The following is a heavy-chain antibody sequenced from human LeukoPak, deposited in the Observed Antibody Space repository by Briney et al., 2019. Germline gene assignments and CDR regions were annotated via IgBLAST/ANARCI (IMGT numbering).Heavy chain of an antibody. CDR2: INPNSGGT. V-gene: IGHV1-2*06. CDR3: ARDSSYYGSGSYT. Sequence: ASVKVSCKASGYTFTGYYMHWVRQAPGQGLEWMGRINPNSGGTNYAQKFQGRVTMTRDTPISTAYMELSRLRSDDTAVYYCARDSSYYGSGSYTWGQGTLVTVSS. D-gene: IGHD3-10*01. CDR1: GYTFTGYY. J-gene: IGHJ4*02.